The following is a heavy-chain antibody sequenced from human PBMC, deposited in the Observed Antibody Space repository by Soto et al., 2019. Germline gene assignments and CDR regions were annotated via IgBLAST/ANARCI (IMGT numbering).Heavy chain of an antibody. D-gene: IGHD6-6*01. CDR2: IKQDGSEK. Sequence: SLRLSCAASGFTFSSYWMSWVRPAPGKGLEWVANIKQDGSEKYYVDSVKGRFTISRDNAKNSLYLQMNSLRAEDTAVYYCARDGSSHYYYYYGMDVWGQGTTGTASS. CDR1: GFTFSSYW. V-gene: IGHV3-7*03. J-gene: IGHJ6*02. CDR3: ARDGSSHYYYYYGMDV.